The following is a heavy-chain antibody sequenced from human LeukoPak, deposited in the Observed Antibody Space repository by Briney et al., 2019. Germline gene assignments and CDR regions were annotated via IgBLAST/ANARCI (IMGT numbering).Heavy chain of an antibody. J-gene: IGHJ3*02. D-gene: IGHD1-26*01. CDR1: GFTFKNYW. V-gene: IGHV3-7*01. CDR3: AREGSYLDAFDM. CDR2: INQDASVK. Sequence: PGGSLRLSCTASGFTFKNYWMSWVRQAPGKGLEWVATINQDASVKDFVDSVKGRFIISRDNAENSLFLQMNSLRPGDTAVYYCAREGSYLDAFDMWGRGTMVTVSS.